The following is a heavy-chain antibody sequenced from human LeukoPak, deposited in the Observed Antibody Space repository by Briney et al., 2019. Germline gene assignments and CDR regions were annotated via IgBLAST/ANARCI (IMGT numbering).Heavy chain of an antibody. Sequence: PSETLSLTCTVSGGSISSSSYYWGWIRQPPGKGLEWIGSIYYSGSTCYNPSLKSRVTISVDTSKNQFSLKLSSVTAADTAVYYCARDAGASAGIDYWGQGTLVTVSS. D-gene: IGHD1-26*01. CDR3: ARDAGASAGIDY. CDR2: IYYSGST. CDR1: GGSISSSSYY. J-gene: IGHJ4*02. V-gene: IGHV4-39*07.